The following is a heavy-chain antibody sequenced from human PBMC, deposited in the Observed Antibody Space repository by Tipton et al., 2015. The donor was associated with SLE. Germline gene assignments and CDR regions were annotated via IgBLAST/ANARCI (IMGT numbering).Heavy chain of an antibody. CDR3: ARQHSGGATDT. J-gene: IGHJ5*02. V-gene: IGHV4-31*02. Sequence: LEWIGYIHHSGRTDYNPSLRSRVTISRDTSKNQFSLNVNSVTAADTAVYYCARQHSGGATDTWGQGTLVTVSS. CDR2: IHHSGRT. D-gene: IGHD1-26*01.